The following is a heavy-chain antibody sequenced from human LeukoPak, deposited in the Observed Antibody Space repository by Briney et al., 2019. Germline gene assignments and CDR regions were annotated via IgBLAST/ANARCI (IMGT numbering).Heavy chain of an antibody. J-gene: IGHJ3*02. CDR3: ASSLVVVKAFDI. CDR2: IYYRGST. D-gene: IGHD3-22*01. CDR1: GGSISSYY. Sequence: PSETLSLTCTVSGGSISSYYWSWIRQPPGKGLEWIGYIYYRGSTNYNPSLKSRVTISVDTSKNQFSLKLSSVTAADTAVYYCASSLVVVKAFDIWGQGTMVTVSS. V-gene: IGHV4-59*01.